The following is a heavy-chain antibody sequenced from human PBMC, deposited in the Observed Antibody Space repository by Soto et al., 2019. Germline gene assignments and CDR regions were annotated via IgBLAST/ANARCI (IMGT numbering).Heavy chain of an antibody. Sequence: SETLSLTCAVYGGSFSGYYWSWIRQPPGKGLEWIGEINHSGSTNYNPSLKSRVTISVDTSKNQFSLKLSSVTAADTAVYYCARGPSQPYYDFWSGYYVKNNWFDPWGQGTLVTVSS. CDR2: INHSGST. J-gene: IGHJ5*02. V-gene: IGHV4-34*01. CDR1: GGSFSGYY. CDR3: ARGPSQPYYDFWSGYYVKNNWFDP. D-gene: IGHD3-3*01.